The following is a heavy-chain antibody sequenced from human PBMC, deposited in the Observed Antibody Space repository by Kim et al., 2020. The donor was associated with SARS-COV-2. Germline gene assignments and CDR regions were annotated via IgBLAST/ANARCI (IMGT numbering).Heavy chain of an antibody. CDR1: GYTFTSYD. D-gene: IGHD3-10*01. CDR3: ARGGRAGWCRELSIYYYYGMDV. J-gene: IGHJ6*02. CDR2: MNPNSGNT. V-gene: IGHV1-8*01. Sequence: ASVKVSCKASGYTFTSYDINWVRQATGQGLEWMGWMNPNSGNTGYAQKFQGRVTMTRNTSISTAYMELSSLRSEDTAVYYCARGGRAGWCRELSIYYYYGMDVWGQGTTVTVSS.